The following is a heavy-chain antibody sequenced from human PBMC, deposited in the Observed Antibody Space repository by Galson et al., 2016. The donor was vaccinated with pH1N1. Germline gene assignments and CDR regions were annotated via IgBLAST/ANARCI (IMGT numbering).Heavy chain of an antibody. J-gene: IGHJ4*02. CDR3: ARHKDWNIDS. Sequence: SVKVSCQASGYTFNSYGITWVRQAPGQELEWTGGISTYSGNQKYAQRLQGRVTMTTDTSTRRAYIDLRSRRSGDTAIYHCARHKDWNIDSWGQGTLVTVSS. D-gene: IGHD1/OR15-1a*01. CDR2: ISTYSGNQ. V-gene: IGHV1-18*01. CDR1: GYTFNSYG.